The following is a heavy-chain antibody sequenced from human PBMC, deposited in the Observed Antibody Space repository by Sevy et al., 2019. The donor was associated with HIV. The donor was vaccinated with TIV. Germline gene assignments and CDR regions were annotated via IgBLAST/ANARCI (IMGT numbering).Heavy chain of an antibody. D-gene: IGHD1-26*01. CDR1: GFTFRSFA. CDR3: AKDYSGGFDF. Sequence: GGSLRLSCAASGFTFRSFAMSWVRQAPGKGLEWVSGISGSAERTYYAESVKGRFTISRDKSKNTLYLQMNSLRAEDTALYYCAKDYSGGFDFWGQGTLVTVPS. CDR2: ISGSAERT. J-gene: IGHJ5*01. V-gene: IGHV3-23*01.